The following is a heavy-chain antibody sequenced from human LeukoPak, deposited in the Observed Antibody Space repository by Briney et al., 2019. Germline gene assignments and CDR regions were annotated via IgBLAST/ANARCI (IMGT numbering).Heavy chain of an antibody. CDR3: ARQDGVYWYFDL. CDR2: FYLGDSRT. Sequence: GESLKISCQGSGDSLTTLWIGWVRQMPGRGLEWMGIFYLGDSRTRYSPSYEGQVTISADKSTNTAYLRWSSLKASDTAMYYCARQDGVYWYFDLWGRGTLVTVSS. CDR1: GDSLTTLW. J-gene: IGHJ2*01. D-gene: IGHD3-16*01. V-gene: IGHV5-51*01.